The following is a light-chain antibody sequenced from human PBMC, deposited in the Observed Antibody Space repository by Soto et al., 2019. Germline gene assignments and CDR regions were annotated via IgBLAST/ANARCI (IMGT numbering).Light chain of an antibody. V-gene: IGKV1-39*01. CDR3: QQSFSTPPT. CDR1: KTISGY. Sequence: DIQMTQSPSTLSASVGATVTITCRARKTISGYLNWYQQKPGKAPKLLISAASSLQSGVPSRFSGSGSGTDFTLTISSLQPEDFATYYCQQSFSTPPTFGQGTKVDIK. J-gene: IGKJ1*01. CDR2: AAS.